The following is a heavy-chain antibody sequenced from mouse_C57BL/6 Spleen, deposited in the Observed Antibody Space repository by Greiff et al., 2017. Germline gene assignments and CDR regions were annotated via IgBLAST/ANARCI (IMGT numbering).Heavy chain of an antibody. D-gene: IGHD3-2*02. CDR2: IYPGDGDT. Sequence: VKLMESGPELVKPGASVKISCKASGYAFSSSWMNWVKQRPGKGLEWIGRIYPGDGDTNYNGKFKGKATLTADTSSSTAYMQLSSLTSEDSAVYVVAGAQATLDFDYWGQGTTLTVSS. CDR1: GYAFSSSW. V-gene: IGHV1-82*01. CDR3: AGAQATLDFDY. J-gene: IGHJ2*01.